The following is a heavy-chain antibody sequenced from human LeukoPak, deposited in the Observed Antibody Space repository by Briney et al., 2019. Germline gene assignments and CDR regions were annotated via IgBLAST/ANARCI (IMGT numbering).Heavy chain of an antibody. J-gene: IGHJ4*02. Sequence: ASVKVSCKASGYTFTGYYMHWVRQAPGQGLEWMGRINPNSGGTNYAQKFQGRVTMTRDTSISTAYMELSRLRSDDTAVYYCARDLGRWDTATMSWGQGTLVTVSS. CDR3: ARDLGRWDTATMS. D-gene: IGHD5-18*01. CDR2: INPNSGGT. V-gene: IGHV1-2*06. CDR1: GYTFTGYY.